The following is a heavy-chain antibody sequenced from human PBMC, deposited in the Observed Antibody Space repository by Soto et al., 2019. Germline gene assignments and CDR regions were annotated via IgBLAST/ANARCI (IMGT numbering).Heavy chain of an antibody. J-gene: IGHJ6*02. CDR1: GFTFSSYG. D-gene: IGHD6-6*01. Sequence: GGSLRLSCAASGFTFSSYGMHWVRQAPGKGLEWVAVISYDGSNKYYADSLKGRFTISRDNSKNTLYLQMNSLRAEDTAVYYCAKEIGSSSSGPYNYYYYYGMDVWGQGTTVTVSS. CDR2: ISYDGSNK. V-gene: IGHV3-30*18. CDR3: AKEIGSSSSGPYNYYYYYGMDV.